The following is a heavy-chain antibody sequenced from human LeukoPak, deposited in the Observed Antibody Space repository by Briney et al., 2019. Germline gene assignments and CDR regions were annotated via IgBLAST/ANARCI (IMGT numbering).Heavy chain of an antibody. Sequence: SETLSLTCTVSGGSISSSDYYWGWIRQPPGKGREWIGSIYYRGSTYSNPSLERRLTISVDTSKNQFSLKLSSVTAADTAVYYCARHLSAVAGPRYDYWGQGTLVTVSS. D-gene: IGHD6-19*01. J-gene: IGHJ4*02. V-gene: IGHV4-39*01. CDR3: ARHLSAVAGPRYDY. CDR2: IYYRGST. CDR1: GGSISSSDYY.